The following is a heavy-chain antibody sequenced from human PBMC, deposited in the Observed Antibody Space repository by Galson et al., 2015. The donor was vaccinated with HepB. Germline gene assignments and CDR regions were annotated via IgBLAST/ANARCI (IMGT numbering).Heavy chain of an antibody. V-gene: IGHV3-23*01. D-gene: IGHD1-1*01. J-gene: IGHJ5*02. CDR3: ARVLKLATWGFDP. Sequence: SLRLSCAASGFTFSNHAMTWVRQAPGKGLEWLSGIEAIDSRTYHAESVKGRFTISRDNSKNTVYLRMNGLRVDVTAVYFCARVLKLATWGFDPWGQGTLVTVSS. CDR1: GFTFSNHA. CDR2: IEAIDSRT.